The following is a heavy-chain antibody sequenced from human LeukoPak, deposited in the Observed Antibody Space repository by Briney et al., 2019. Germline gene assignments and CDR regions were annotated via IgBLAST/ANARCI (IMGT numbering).Heavy chain of an antibody. Sequence: GGSLRLSCAASGFTFSDYGMYWVRQAPGKGLEWVSNIWYGGSNKYYLDSLRGRFTISRDNSKNTLYLQMNNPRAEDAAVYFCASDRRGGYYDSSGFFGGLDYWGQGTLVTVSS. CDR3: ASDRRGGYYDSSGFFGGLDY. J-gene: IGHJ4*02. V-gene: IGHV3-33*01. D-gene: IGHD3-22*01. CDR2: IWYGGSNK. CDR1: GFTFSDYG.